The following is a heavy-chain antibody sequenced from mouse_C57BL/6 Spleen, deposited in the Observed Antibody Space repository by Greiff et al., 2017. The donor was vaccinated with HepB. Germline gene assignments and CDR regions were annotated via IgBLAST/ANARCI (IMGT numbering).Heavy chain of an antibody. J-gene: IGHJ4*01. V-gene: IGHV1-7*01. D-gene: IGHD2-3*01. CDR2: IHPCSGYT. Sequence: QVQLKQSGAELAKPGASVKLSCKASGYTFTSYWMHWVKQRPGQGLEWIGYIHPCSGYTKYNQKFKDKATLTADKSSSTAYMQLSSLTYEDSAVYYCASPCDRYYRLAMDYWGQGTSVTGSS. CDR1: GYTFTSYW. CDR3: ASPCDRYYRLAMDY.